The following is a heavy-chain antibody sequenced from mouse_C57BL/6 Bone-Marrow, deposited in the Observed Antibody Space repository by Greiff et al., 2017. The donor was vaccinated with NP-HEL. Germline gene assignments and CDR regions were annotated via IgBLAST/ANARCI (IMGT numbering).Heavy chain of an antibody. CDR2: IDPSDSYT. CDR1: GYTFTSYW. CDR3: ARMGNSWFAY. V-gene: IGHV1-69*01. J-gene: IGHJ3*01. D-gene: IGHD2-1*01. Sequence: VQLQQPGAELVMPGASVKLSCKASGYTFTSYWMHWVKQRPGQGLEWIGEIDPSDSYTNYNQKFKGKSTLTVDKSSSTAYMQLSSLTSEDSAVYYCARMGNSWFAYWGQETLVTVSA.